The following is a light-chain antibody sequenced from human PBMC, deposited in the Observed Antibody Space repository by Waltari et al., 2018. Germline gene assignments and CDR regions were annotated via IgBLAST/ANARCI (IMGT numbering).Light chain of an antibody. J-gene: IGKJ1*01. V-gene: IGKV1-5*01. CDR3: QHYHSYPWT. Sequence: DIQMTQSPSTLSASVGDRVTITCRASQRISRWLAWYQQKPGKAPELLIFDASRLQSGVPSRFSGGGSGTEFTLSISSLQPDDFATYYCQHYHSYPWTFGQGAKVEIK. CDR1: QRISRW. CDR2: DAS.